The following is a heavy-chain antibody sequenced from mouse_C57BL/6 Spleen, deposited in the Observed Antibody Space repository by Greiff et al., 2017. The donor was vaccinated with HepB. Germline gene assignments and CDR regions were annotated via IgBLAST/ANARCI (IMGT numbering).Heavy chain of an antibody. J-gene: IGHJ3*01. CDR3: ARGGYKLGRVAWFAY. Sequence: EVKLMESEGGLVQPGSSMKLSCTASGFTFSDYYMAWVRQVPEKGLEWVANINYDGSSTYYLDSLKSRFIISRDNDKNILYLQMSSLKSEDTATYYCARGGYKLGRVAWFAYWGQGTLVTVSA. V-gene: IGHV5-16*01. CDR2: INYDGSST. CDR1: GFTFSDYY. D-gene: IGHD4-1*01.